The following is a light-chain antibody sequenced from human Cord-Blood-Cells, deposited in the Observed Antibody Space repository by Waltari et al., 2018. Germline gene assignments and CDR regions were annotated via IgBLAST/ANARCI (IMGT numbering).Light chain of an antibody. CDR1: QSVLYSSNDKNY. CDR2: WAS. CDR3: QQYYSTPYS. Sequence: DIVMTQSPDSLAVSLGERATINCKSSQSVLYSSNDKNYLAWYQQKPGQPPKLLIYWASTRASGVPDRFSGSGSGTDSTLTSSSLQAEDVAVYYCQQYYSTPYSFGQGTKLEIK. J-gene: IGKJ2*03. V-gene: IGKV4-1*01.